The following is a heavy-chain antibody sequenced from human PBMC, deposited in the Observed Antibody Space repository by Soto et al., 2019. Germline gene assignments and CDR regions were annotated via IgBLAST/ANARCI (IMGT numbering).Heavy chain of an antibody. V-gene: IGHV3-30*19. CDR3: ARWATTGGLDV. J-gene: IGHJ1*01. CDR2: TSYDGSDK. D-gene: IGHD3-16*01. Sequence: QVQLVESGVGVVQPGASLRVSSVGSGFTFRSYVIHWVRQAPGKGLEWVALTSYDGSDKYYGDSVRGRFTISRDNSRNTVDLQMDSLRLEDTALYYCARWATTGGLDVWGQGTLVSVSS. CDR1: GFTFRSYV.